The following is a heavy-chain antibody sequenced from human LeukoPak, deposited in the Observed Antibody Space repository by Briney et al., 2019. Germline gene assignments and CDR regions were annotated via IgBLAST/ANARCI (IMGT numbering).Heavy chain of an antibody. Sequence: PSETLSLTCTVSGGSISSYYWSWIRQPPGKGLEWIGYIYYSGSTNCNPSLKSRVTISVDTSKNQFSLKLSSVTAADTAVYYCARESDSHDAFDIWGQGTMVTVSS. J-gene: IGHJ3*02. D-gene: IGHD2-21*02. CDR2: IYYSGST. CDR1: GGSISSYY. CDR3: ARESDSHDAFDI. V-gene: IGHV4-59*01.